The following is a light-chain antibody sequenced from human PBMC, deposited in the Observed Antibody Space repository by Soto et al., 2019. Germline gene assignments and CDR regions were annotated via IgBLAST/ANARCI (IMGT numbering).Light chain of an antibody. CDR1: QSFSSSY. J-gene: IGKJ1*01. CDR3: QQYGNSPET. CDR2: GAS. Sequence: VLTQSPGTLSLSPGERATLSCRASQSFSSSYLAWYQHKPGQAPRLLIYGASSRATGIPDRFSGSGSGTDFTLTISRLEPEDFAVYYCQQYGNSPETFGQGTKVDNK. V-gene: IGKV3-20*01.